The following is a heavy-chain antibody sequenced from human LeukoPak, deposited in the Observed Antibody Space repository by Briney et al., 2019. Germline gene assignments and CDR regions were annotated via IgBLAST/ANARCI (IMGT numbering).Heavy chain of an antibody. J-gene: IGHJ3*02. D-gene: IGHD1-26*01. CDR3: ASWELHHDAFDI. CDR1: GGTFSSYA. V-gene: IGHV1-69*13. Sequence: SVKVSCKASGGTFSSYAISWVRQAPGQGLEWMGGIIPIFGTANYAQKFQGRVTITADESTSTAYMELSSLRSEGTAVYYCASWELHHDAFDIWGQGTMVTVSS. CDR2: IIPIFGTA.